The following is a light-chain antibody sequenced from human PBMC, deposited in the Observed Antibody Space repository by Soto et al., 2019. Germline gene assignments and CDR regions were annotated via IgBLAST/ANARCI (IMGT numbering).Light chain of an antibody. V-gene: IGKV3-20*01. CDR2: GSS. CDR3: QQYGSSTPLYT. CDR1: QSVDSIY. J-gene: IGKJ2*01. Sequence: EIVLTQSPGTLSLSPGERATLSCRASQSVDSIYLAWYQHQPGQAPRLLIYGSSSRAAGIPDRFSGSGSGTDFTLTISRLEPEDLAVYYCQQYGSSTPLYTFGQGTKLEIK.